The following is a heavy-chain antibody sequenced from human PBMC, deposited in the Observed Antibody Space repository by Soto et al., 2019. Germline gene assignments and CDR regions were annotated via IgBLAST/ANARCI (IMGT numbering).Heavy chain of an antibody. V-gene: IGHV4-59*01. Sequence: QVQLQESGPGLVKPSETLSLTCTVSGGSISSYYWSWIRQPPGKGLEWIGYIYYSGSTNYNPSLKSRVTIPVDTSKNQFSLKLSSVTAADTAVYYCARAARYCSGGSCYLGGMDVWGQGTTVTVSS. J-gene: IGHJ6*02. D-gene: IGHD2-15*01. CDR2: IYYSGST. CDR1: GGSISSYY. CDR3: ARAARYCSGGSCYLGGMDV.